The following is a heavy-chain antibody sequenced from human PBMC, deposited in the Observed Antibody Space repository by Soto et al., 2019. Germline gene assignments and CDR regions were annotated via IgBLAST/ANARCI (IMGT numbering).Heavy chain of an antibody. CDR3: ARVVGALGDWFDP. D-gene: IGHD2-15*01. CDR1: GYTFTSYG. Sequence: QVQLVQSGAEVKKPGASVKVSCKASGYTFTSYGLSWVRQAPGQGLERMGRISAYNYNTNYAQKLTGRVTMTTDTSARTAYMELRSLRSDDTGVYYCARVVGALGDWFDPWGQGTLVTVSS. J-gene: IGHJ5*02. CDR2: ISAYNYNT. V-gene: IGHV1-18*01.